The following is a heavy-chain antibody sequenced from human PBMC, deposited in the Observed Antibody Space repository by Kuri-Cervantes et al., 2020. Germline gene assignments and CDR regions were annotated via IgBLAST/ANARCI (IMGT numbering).Heavy chain of an antibody. CDR2: ISWNSGSI. D-gene: IGHD1-26*01. CDR1: GFTFSSYD. CDR3: AKDIQWELLNYFDY. V-gene: IGHV3-9*01. J-gene: IGHJ4*02. Sequence: GGSLRLSCAASGFTFSSYDMHWVRQATGRGLEWVSGISWNSGSIGYADSVKGRFTISRDNAKNSLYLQMNSLRAEDTALYYCAKDIQWELLNYFDYWGQGTLVTVSS.